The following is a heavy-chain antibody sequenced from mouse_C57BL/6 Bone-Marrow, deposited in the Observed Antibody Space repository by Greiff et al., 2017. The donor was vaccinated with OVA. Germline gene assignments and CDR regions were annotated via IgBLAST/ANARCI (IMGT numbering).Heavy chain of an antibody. D-gene: IGHD1-1*01. CDR2: ISGGGGNT. V-gene: IGHV5-9*01. CDR1: GFTFSSYT. CDR3: ARHEAYGSSYGYFDG. J-gene: IGHJ1*03. Sequence: EVKLVESGGGLVKPGGSLKLSCAASGFTFSSYTMSWVRQTPEKRLEWVATISGGGGNTYYPDSVKGRFTISRDNAKNTLYLQMSSLRSEDTALYYCARHEAYGSSYGYFDGWGTGTTVTVSS.